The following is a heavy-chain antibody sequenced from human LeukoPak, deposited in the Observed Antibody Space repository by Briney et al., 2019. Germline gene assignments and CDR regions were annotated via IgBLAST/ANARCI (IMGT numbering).Heavy chain of an antibody. Sequence: PVKVSCKASGGTFSSYAISWVRQAPGQGLEWMGRIIPILGIANYAQKFQGRVTITADKSTSTAYMELSSLRSEDTAVYYCARDRYYDILTGSIPSPYYYGMDVWGQGTTVTVSS. V-gene: IGHV1-69*04. CDR3: ARDRYYDILTGSIPSPYYYGMDV. J-gene: IGHJ6*02. CDR2: IIPILGIA. D-gene: IGHD3-9*01. CDR1: GGTFSSYA.